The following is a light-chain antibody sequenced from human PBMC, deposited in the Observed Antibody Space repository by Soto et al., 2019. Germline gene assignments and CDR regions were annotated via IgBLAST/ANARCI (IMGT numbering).Light chain of an antibody. CDR1: QGISHY. CDR2: TAS. J-gene: IGKJ1*01. V-gene: IGKV1-27*01. Sequence: DIQMTQSPSSLSASVGDRVTITCRASQGISHYLAWYQQKPGKVPKLLIYTASTLQSGVPSRFSGSESGTDFTLSISSLQPEDVATYYCQQYNSSPWMFGQGTKVEVK. CDR3: QQYNSSPWM.